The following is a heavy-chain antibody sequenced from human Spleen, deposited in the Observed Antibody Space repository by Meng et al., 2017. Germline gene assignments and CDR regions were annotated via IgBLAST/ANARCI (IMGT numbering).Heavy chain of an antibody. CDR3: ARGPTTMAHDFDY. D-gene: IGHD4-11*01. J-gene: IGHJ4*02. V-gene: IGHV4-34*01. CDR1: GGSFSDYY. CDR2: INHSENS. Sequence: GGGLLKTRGVSFVPCFVAGGSFSDYYCSWFRQPPGKGLEWIGEINHSENSNYNPSLESRATISVDTSQNNLSLKLSSVTAADSAVYYCARGPTTMAHDFDYWGQGTLVTVSS.